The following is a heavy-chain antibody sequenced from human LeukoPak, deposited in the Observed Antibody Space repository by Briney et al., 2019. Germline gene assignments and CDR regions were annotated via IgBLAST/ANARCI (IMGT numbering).Heavy chain of an antibody. CDR2: TRDKARGYTT. J-gene: IGHJ3*02. D-gene: IGHD3-22*01. V-gene: IGHV3-72*01. CDR1: GVTLSDHH. CDR3: ARDGAEGDDSAFDM. Sequence: GGSLRLSCAASGVTLSDHHMDWVRQAPGKGLEWVGRTRDKARGYTTEYAASVKGRFTISRDDSKTLVYLQMNSLRTEDTAVYFCARDGAEGDDSAFDMWGQGTVVTVSS.